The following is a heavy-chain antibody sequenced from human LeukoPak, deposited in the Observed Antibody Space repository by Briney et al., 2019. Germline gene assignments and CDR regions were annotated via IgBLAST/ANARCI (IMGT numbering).Heavy chain of an antibody. CDR2: IIPILGIA. CDR3: ARIKAVGIPAATYYYYYGMDV. Sequence: GSSVKVSCKASGGTFSSYAISWVRQAPGQGLEWMGRIIPILGIANYAQKFQGRVTITAGKSTSTAYMELSSLRSEDTAVYYCARIKAVGIPAATYYYYYGMDVWGQGTTVTVSS. D-gene: IGHD2-2*01. J-gene: IGHJ6*02. V-gene: IGHV1-69*04. CDR1: GGTFSSYA.